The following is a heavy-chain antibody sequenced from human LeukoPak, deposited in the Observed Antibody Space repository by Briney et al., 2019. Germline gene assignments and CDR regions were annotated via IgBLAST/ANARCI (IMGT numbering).Heavy chain of an antibody. CDR1: GLTFGDYL. CDR3: SRTSGWLSVY. CDR2: IRRKLDGGTA. D-gene: IGHD6-19*01. Sequence: GGSLRLSCTASGLTFGDYLMSWFRQAPGKGLEWIGFIRRKLDGGTAEYAASVKGRFTISRDDSTSIAYLQMNSLKTEDTAVYYCSRTSGWLSVYWGPGTLVTVSS. J-gene: IGHJ4*02. V-gene: IGHV3-49*03.